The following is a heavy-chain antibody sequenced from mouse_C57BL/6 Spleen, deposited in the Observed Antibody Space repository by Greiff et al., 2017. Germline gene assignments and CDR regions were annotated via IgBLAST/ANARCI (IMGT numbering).Heavy chain of an antibody. CDR3: VRAAYYYGSSSYAMDY. Sequence: EVKLVESGGGLVQPKGSLKLSCAASGFTFNTYAMHWVRQAPGKGLEWVARIRSKSSNYATYYADSVKDRFTISRDDSQSMLYLQMNNLKTEDTDLYYCVRAAYYYGSSSYAMDYWGQGTSVTVSS. CDR2: IRSKSSNYAT. CDR1: GFTFNTYA. V-gene: IGHV10-3*01. J-gene: IGHJ4*01. D-gene: IGHD1-1*01.